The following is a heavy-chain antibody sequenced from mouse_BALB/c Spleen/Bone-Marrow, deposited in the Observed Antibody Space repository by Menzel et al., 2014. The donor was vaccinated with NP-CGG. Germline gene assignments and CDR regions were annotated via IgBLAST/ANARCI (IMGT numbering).Heavy chain of an antibody. D-gene: IGHD2-4*01. CDR3: ARGGDYDWFAY. Sequence: QVQLKQSGPELVKPGASVMISCKASGYTFTSYYIHWVKQRPGQGLEWIGWIYPGNVNTKYNEKFKGKATLTADKSSSTAYMQLSSLTSEDSAVYFCARGGDYDWFAYWGQGTLVTVSA. CDR2: IYPGNVNT. V-gene: IGHV1S56*01. J-gene: IGHJ3*01. CDR1: GYTFTSYY.